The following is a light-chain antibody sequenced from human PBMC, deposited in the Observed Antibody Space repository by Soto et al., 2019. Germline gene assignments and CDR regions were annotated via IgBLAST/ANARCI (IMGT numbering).Light chain of an antibody. CDR1: QGISRW. Sequence: DIQMTQLPSSMSASVGDRVTITCRASQGISRWLAWYHQKPGKAPNLLIYSASTLHSGVPSRFSGSVSGTNFTLPISSLQPEDFGTYYCQQANSFPLTFGPGTKVDMK. CDR3: QQANSFPLT. J-gene: IGKJ3*01. CDR2: SAS. V-gene: IGKV1-12*01.